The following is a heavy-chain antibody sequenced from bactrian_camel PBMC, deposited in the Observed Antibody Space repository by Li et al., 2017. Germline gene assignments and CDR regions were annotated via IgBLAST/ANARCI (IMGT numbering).Heavy chain of an antibody. V-gene: IGHV3-3*01. CDR3: AAEGYDGSCRVGGQFDY. D-gene: IGHD6*01. J-gene: IGHJ4*01. CDR1: AYGDTYNC. Sequence: HVQLVEPGGGSVQAGGSLRLSCQASAYGDTYNCIGWFRQAPGKEREGVAMIYMIGGSTYYVDSVEGRFTISQDNAKNTAYLEMNSLKPEDTAMYYCAAEGYDGSCRVGGQFDYWGQGTQVTVS. CDR2: IYMIGGST.